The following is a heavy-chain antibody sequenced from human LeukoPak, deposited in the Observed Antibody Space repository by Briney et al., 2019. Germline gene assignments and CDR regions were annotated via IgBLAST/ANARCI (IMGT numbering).Heavy chain of an antibody. J-gene: IGHJ6*02. CDR1: GFTVSSNY. Sequence: GGSLRLSCAVSGFTVSSNYMSWVRQAPGKGLEWVSVIYSGGSTYYADSVKGRFTISRDNSKNTVYLQMNSLRAEDTAVYYCARDRPDYDILTGYRYYYGMGVWGQGTTVTVSS. V-gene: IGHV3-66*01. D-gene: IGHD3-9*01. CDR2: IYSGGST. CDR3: ARDRPDYDILTGYRYYYGMGV.